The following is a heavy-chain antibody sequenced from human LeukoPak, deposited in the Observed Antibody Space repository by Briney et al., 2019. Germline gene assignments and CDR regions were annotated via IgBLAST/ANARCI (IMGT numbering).Heavy chain of an antibody. CDR3: ARSFGSKNAFDV. Sequence: SETLSLTCTVSGGSIGTYYWSWIRQPPGKRLEWSGNIYYIGTTNYNPSLKSRVSISIDTSENQFSLKLSSVTAADTAVYYCARSFGSKNAFDVWGQGAKVTVSS. CDR1: GGSIGTYY. J-gene: IGHJ3*01. V-gene: IGHV4-59*08. D-gene: IGHD3-3*01. CDR2: IYYIGTT.